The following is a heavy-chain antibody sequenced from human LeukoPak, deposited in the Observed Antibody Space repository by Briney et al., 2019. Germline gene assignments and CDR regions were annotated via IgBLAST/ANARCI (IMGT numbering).Heavy chain of an antibody. V-gene: IGHV3-21*01. J-gene: IGHJ4*02. Sequence: GGSLRLSCAASGFTFSSHSMKWVRQAPGKGLEWVSAISSSGSYIYYADSVKGRFTISRDNAKNSLYLQMNSLRAEDTAVYYCAGDGDGYNTIDYWGQGTLVTVSS. CDR2: ISSSGSYI. CDR3: AGDGDGYNTIDY. CDR1: GFTFSSHS. D-gene: IGHD5-24*01.